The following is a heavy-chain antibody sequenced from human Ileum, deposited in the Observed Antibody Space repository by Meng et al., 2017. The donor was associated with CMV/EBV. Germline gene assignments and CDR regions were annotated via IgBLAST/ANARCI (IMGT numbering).Heavy chain of an antibody. Sequence: GESLKISCAASGFTFSSYGMHWVRQAPGKGLEWVAVIWYDGSNKYYADSVKGRFTISRDNSKNTLYLQMNSLRAEDTAVYYCAKDVLGATNYYYGMDVWGQGTTVTVSS. CDR2: IWYDGSNK. D-gene: IGHD1-26*01. V-gene: IGHV3-33*06. J-gene: IGHJ6*02. CDR3: AKDVLGATNYYYGMDV. CDR1: GFTFSSYG.